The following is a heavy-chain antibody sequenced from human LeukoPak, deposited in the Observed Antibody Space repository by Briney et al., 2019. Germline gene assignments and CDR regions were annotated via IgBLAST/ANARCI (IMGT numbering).Heavy chain of an antibody. V-gene: IGHV3-9*01. J-gene: IGHJ6*02. CDR3: AKVRIRYYVYYGMDV. D-gene: IGHD3-3*01. Sequence: GRSLRLSCAASGFTFDDYAMHWVRQAPGKGLEWVSGISWNSGSIGYADSVKGRFTISRDNAKNSLYLQMNSLRAEDTALYYCAKVRIRYYVYYGMDVWGQGTTVTVSS. CDR1: GFTFDDYA. CDR2: ISWNSGSI.